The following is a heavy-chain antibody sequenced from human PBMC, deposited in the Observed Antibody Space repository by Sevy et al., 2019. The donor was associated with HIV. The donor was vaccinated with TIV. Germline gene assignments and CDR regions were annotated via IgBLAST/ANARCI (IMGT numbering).Heavy chain of an antibody. J-gene: IGHJ5*02. CDR2: MNPNSGNT. Sequence: ASVKVSCKASGYTFTSYDINWVRQATGQGLEWMGWMNPNSGNTGYAQKFQGRVTMTRNTSIGTAYMGLSSLRSEDTAVYYCARGSFCSGGSCYPGGRWFDPWGQGTLVTVSS. CDR3: ARGSFCSGGSCYPGGRWFDP. CDR1: GYTFTSYD. V-gene: IGHV1-8*01. D-gene: IGHD2-15*01.